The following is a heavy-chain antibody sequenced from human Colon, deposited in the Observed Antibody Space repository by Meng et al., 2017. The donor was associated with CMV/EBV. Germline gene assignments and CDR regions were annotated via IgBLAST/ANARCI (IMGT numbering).Heavy chain of an antibody. CDR2: IYYSGYT. CDR1: GGSISSSTSY. J-gene: IGHJ4*02. D-gene: IGHD4-17*01. Sequence: LQLQESRPALVKPSETLSLTCSVSGGSISSSTSYWGWIRQTPGKGLEWIGNIYYSGYTYYNPSLKSRLTISVDTSKNQFSLKLTSVTAADTAVYYCATDYGDYYFDRWGQGTLVTVSS. V-gene: IGHV4-39*07. CDR3: ATDYGDYYFDR.